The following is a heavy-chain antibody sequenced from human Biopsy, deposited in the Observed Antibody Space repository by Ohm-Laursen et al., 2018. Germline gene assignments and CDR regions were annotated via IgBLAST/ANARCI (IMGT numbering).Heavy chain of an antibody. CDR3: AKDRWERNLYYGGGVDV. CDR1: GFNVDSYA. J-gene: IGHJ6*02. CDR2: ISGSGAYT. V-gene: IGHV3-23*01. Sequence: SLRLSCAASGFNVDSYAMTWVRQAPGRGLECVSVISGSGAYTYYADSVKGRFTISRDNSKNTLYLQMNSLRVEDTAVYYCAKDRWERNLYYGGGVDVWGQGTTVTVSS. D-gene: IGHD4-23*01.